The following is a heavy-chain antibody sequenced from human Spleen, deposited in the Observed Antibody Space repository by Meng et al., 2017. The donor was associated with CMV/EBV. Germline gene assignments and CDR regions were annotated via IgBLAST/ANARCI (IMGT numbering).Heavy chain of an antibody. V-gene: IGHV4-59*01. CDR3: ARARYYYDGSGRDYFDS. CDR1: GGSISTYY. D-gene: IGHD3-22*01. CDR2: IFYYGSS. Sequence: SETLSLTCSVSGGSISTYYWTWIRQPPGKGLEWIGYIFYYGSSIYSPSLKSRVSMSVDTSKNQFSLKVSSVTAADTAVYYCARARYYYDGSGRDYFDSWGQGALVTVSS. J-gene: IGHJ4*02.